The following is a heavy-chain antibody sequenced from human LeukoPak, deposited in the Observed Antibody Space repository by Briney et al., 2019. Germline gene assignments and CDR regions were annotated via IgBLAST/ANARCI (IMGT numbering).Heavy chain of an antibody. V-gene: IGHV3-30*02. CDR3: ARGSVSYGYIHDY. J-gene: IGHJ4*02. CDR1: AFSFSRYG. D-gene: IGHD5-18*01. CDR2: MRFDGRNV. Sequence: GGSLRLSCAASAFSFSRYGAHWVRQAPGKGLESVAFMRFDGRNVYYTDSVKGRFTISRDDSKTTVYLQMNSLRSEDSAVYHCARGSVSYGYIHDYWGQGTLVTVSS.